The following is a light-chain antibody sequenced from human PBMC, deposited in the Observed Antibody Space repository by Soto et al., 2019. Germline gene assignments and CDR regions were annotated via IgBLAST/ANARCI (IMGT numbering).Light chain of an antibody. J-gene: IGKJ4*01. V-gene: IGKV1-33*01. CDR2: DAS. CDR1: QDISNY. Sequence: DIQMTQSPSSLSASVGDRVTITCQASQDISNYLNWYQQKPGKAPKLLIYDASNLETGVPSRFSGSGSGTDITFTISSLQPEDIATYYCQQYDNLHLTFGGGTKVEIK. CDR3: QQYDNLHLT.